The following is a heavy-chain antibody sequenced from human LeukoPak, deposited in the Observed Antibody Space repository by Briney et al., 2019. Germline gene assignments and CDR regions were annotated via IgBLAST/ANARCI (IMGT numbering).Heavy chain of an antibody. V-gene: IGHV1-8*01. Sequence: ASVKVSCKASGYTFTSYDINWVRQATGQGLEWMGWMNPNSGNTGYAQKFQGRVTMTRNTSIRTAYMELSSLRSEATAVYYCARGSILTAHSRPGDDAFDIWGQGTMVTVSS. CDR3: ARGSILTAHSRPGDDAFDI. J-gene: IGHJ3*02. CDR2: MNPNSGNT. CDR1: GYTFTSYD. D-gene: IGHD3-9*01.